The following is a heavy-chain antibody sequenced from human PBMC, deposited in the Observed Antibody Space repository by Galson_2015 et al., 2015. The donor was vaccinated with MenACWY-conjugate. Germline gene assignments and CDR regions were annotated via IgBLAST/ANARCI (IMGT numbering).Heavy chain of an antibody. Sequence: SLRLSCAASGFPFSNHWMHWVRHGPGKGLVWVSRIVGDGTATDYAGSVKGRFTISRDNVKNTLYLQMNSLIDEDTAVYYCVRGVPSDCGGDCFNDHWGRGTLVTVCS. CDR3: VRGVPSDCGGDCFNDH. J-gene: IGHJ4*02. CDR1: GFPFSNHW. CDR2: IVGDGTAT. V-gene: IGHV3-74*01. D-gene: IGHD2-21*02.